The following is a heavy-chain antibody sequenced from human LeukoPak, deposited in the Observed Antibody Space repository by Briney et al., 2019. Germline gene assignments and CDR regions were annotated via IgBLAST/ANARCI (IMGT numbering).Heavy chain of an antibody. J-gene: IGHJ4*02. CDR3: ASRDGYNPSSDY. D-gene: IGHD5-24*01. CDR2: INAGNGNT. V-gene: IGHV1-3*01. CDR1: GYTFTSYA. Sequence: ASVKVSCKASGYTFTSYAMHWVRQAPGQRLEWMGWINAGNGNTKYSQKFQGRVTITRDTSASTAYMELSSLRSEGTAVYYCASRDGYNPSSDYWGQGTLVTVSS.